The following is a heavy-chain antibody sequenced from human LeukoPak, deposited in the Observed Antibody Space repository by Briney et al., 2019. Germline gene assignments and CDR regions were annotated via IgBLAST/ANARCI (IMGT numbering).Heavy chain of an antibody. CDR1: GGTFSSYA. D-gene: IGHD2-2*01. CDR2: IIPIFGTA. CDR3: ARDDIVVVPAAMPYYYGTDV. J-gene: IGHJ6*02. Sequence: EASVKVSCKASGGTFSSYAISWVRQAPGQGLEWMGGIIPIFGTANYAQKFQGRVTITADESTSTAYMELSSLRSEDTAAYYCARDDIVVVPAAMPYYYGTDVWGQGTTVTVSS. V-gene: IGHV1-69*01.